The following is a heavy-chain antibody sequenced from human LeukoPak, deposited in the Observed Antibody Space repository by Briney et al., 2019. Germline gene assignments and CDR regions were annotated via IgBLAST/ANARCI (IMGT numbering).Heavy chain of an antibody. CDR3: ARRVRRGASMVRGVSYYFDY. J-gene: IGHJ4*02. V-gene: IGHV4-34*01. CDR2: INHSGST. Sequence: PSETLSLTCAVDGGSFSGYYWSWIRQPPGKGLEWVGEINHSGSTNYNPSLKSRVTISVARSKNQFSLKLSSVTAADTAVYYCARRVRRGASMVRGVSYYFDYWGQGTLVTVSS. D-gene: IGHD3-10*01. CDR1: GGSFSGYY.